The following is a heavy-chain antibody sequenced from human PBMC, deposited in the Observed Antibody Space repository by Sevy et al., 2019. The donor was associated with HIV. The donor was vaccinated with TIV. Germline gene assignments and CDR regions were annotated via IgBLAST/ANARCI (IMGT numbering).Heavy chain of an antibody. Sequence: GESLKISCAASGFTVSSNYMSWVRQAPGKGLEWVSVIYSGGSTYYADSVKGRFTISRDNSKNTLYLQMNSLRAEETAVYYCARTTISYYYDSSGATGGAFDIWGQGTMVTVSS. J-gene: IGHJ3*02. CDR3: ARTTISYYYDSSGATGGAFDI. D-gene: IGHD3-22*01. CDR2: IYSGGST. CDR1: GFTVSSNY. V-gene: IGHV3-66*02.